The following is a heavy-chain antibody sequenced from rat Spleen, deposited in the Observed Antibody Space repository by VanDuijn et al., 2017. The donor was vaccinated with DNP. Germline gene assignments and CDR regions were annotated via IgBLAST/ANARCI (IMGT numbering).Heavy chain of an antibody. D-gene: IGHD4-3*01. CDR3: VRWNSGHFDY. CDR1: GFTFSNYD. V-gene: IGHV5-25*01. Sequence: EVQLVESGGGLVQPGRSLKLSCAASGFTFSNYDMAWVRQAPTKGLEWVASISTSGGSTYYRDSVKGRFTVSRDNAKSTLYLQMDSLRSEDTATYYCVRWNSGHFDYWGQGVMVPVSS. J-gene: IGHJ2*01. CDR2: ISTSGGST.